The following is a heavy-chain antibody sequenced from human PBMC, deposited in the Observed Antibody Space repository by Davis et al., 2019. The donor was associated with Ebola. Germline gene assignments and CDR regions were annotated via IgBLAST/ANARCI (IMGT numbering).Heavy chain of an antibody. J-gene: IGHJ5*02. V-gene: IGHV4-39*01. CDR3: ARALGYCRFDP. CDR2: IYYSGTT. Sequence: MPSETLSLTCTVSGDSITSPTSYWGWVRQTPGKGPEWIGSIYYSGTTYFNPSLKGRVAMSVDTSKNQFSLKLSSVTAADTAVYYCARALGYCRFDPWGQGTLVTVSS. CDR1: GDSITSPTSY. D-gene: IGHD2-15*01.